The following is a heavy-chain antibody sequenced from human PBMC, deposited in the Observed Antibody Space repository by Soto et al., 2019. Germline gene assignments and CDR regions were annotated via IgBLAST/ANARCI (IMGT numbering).Heavy chain of an antibody. CDR1: SGSISGSY. D-gene: IGHD4-17*01. CDR3: ARLYGDYILDFDY. V-gene: IGHV4-59*04. CDR2: IYYSGST. Sequence: SETLSLTCSVSSGSISGSYWSWIRQSPGKGLEWLGYIYYSGSTYYNPSLKSRVTISVDTSKNQFSLKLSSVTAADTAVYYCARLYGDYILDFDYWGQGTLVTVSS. J-gene: IGHJ4*02.